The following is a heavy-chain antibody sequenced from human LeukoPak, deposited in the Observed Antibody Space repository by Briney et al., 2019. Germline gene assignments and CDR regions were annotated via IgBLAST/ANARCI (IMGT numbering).Heavy chain of an antibody. CDR3: AELGITMIGGV. CDR2: INQDGREK. J-gene: IGHJ6*04. D-gene: IGHD3-10*02. V-gene: IGHV3-7*01. Sequence: GGSLRLSCAASGFTFSSIWMSWVRQAPGKGLEWVANINQDGREKYYVDSVKGRFTISRDNAKNSLYLQMNSLRAEDTAVYYCAELGITMIGGVWGKGTTVTISS. CDR1: GFTFSSIW.